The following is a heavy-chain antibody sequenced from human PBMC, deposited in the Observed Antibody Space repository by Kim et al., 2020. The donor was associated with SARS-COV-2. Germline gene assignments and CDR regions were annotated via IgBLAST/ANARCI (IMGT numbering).Heavy chain of an antibody. CDR3: ARIPMVRGDNAFDI. D-gene: IGHD3-10*01. CDR1: GYTFTSYD. CDR2: MNPNSGNT. Sequence: ASVKVSCKASGYTFTSYDINWVRQATGQGLEWMGWMNPNSGNTGYAQKFQGRVTMTRNISISTAYMELSSLRSEDTAVYYCARIPMVRGDNAFDIWGQGTMVTVSS. J-gene: IGHJ3*02. V-gene: IGHV1-8*01.